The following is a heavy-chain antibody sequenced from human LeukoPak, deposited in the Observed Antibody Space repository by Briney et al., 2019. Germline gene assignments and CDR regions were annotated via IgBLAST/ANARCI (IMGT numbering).Heavy chain of an antibody. J-gene: IGHJ6*03. Sequence: SETLSLTCAVYGGSLSGYCWSWIRQPPGKGLEWIGEINHSGSTNYNPSLKSRVTISVDTSKNQFSLKLSSVTAADTAVYYCARRQNSVTIFGMIRVGYYYMDVWGKGTTVTVSS. V-gene: IGHV4-34*01. CDR2: INHSGST. CDR1: GGSLSGYC. D-gene: IGHD3-3*01. CDR3: ARRQNSVTIFGMIRVGYYYMDV.